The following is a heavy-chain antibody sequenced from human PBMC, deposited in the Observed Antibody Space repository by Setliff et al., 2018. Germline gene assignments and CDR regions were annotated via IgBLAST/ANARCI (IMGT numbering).Heavy chain of an antibody. CDR2: ISPDGTIS. Sequence: HPGGSLRLSCGASGFTFSRYWMYWVRQVPGKGLVWVSRISPDGTISNYADSVKGRFTISRDNAKYTLYLQMNSLRAEDTAIYYCAKDKDVRVDYFDYWGPGTLVTVSS. D-gene: IGHD3-10*01. V-gene: IGHV3-74*01. CDR1: GFTFSRYW. CDR3: AKDKDVRVDYFDY. J-gene: IGHJ4*02.